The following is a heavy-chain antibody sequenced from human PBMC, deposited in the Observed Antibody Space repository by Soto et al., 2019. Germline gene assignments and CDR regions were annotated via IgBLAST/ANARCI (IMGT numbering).Heavy chain of an antibody. V-gene: IGHV2-5*01. Sequence: SGPTLVDPTQTLTLTCTFSGFSLSTSGVGVGWIRQPPGKALEWLALIYWNDDKRYSPSLKSRLTITKDTSKNQVVLTMTNMDPVDTATYYCAANTYSSSSFGYWGQGTLVTVSS. J-gene: IGHJ4*02. CDR3: AANTYSSSSFGY. CDR2: IYWNDDK. CDR1: GFSLSTSGVG. D-gene: IGHD6-6*01.